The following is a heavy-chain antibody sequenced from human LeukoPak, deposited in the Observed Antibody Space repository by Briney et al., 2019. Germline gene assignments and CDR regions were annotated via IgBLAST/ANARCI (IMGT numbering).Heavy chain of an antibody. CDR3: VKDGDTAMVTFDY. CDR1: GFTFSSYA. D-gene: IGHD5-18*01. CDR2: ISSSGGST. V-gene: IGHV3-64D*06. Sequence: GGSLRLSCSASGFTFSSYAMHWVRQAPGKGLEYVSAISSSGGSTYYADSVKGRFTISRDNSKNTLYLQMRSLRAEDTAVYYCVKDGDTAMVTFDYWGQGTLVTVSS. J-gene: IGHJ4*02.